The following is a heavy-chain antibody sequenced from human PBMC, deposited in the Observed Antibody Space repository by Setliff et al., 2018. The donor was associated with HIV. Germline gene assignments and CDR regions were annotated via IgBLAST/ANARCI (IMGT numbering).Heavy chain of an antibody. CDR1: GYSISSDYC. Sequence: LETLSLTCGVSGYSISSDYCWGWIRQPPGKGLEWIADIAYSGTTMYTNYNPSLESRVIISEDTSRDQFFLKLTSVTADDTGIYYCARGPPFAYWGQGLLVTVSS. J-gene: IGHJ4*02. CDR3: ARGPPFAY. CDR2: IAYSGTTMYT. V-gene: IGHV4-38-2*01.